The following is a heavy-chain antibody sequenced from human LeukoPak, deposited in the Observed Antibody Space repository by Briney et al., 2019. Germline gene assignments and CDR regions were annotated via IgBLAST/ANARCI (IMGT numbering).Heavy chain of an antibody. Sequence: SETLSLTCTVSGGSISSSSYYWGWIRQPPGKGLEWIGSIYYSGSTYYNPSLKSRVTISVDTSKNQFSLKLSSVTAADTAVYYCARGGPLWFGEAAFDYWGQGTLVTVSS. J-gene: IGHJ4*02. CDR2: IYYSGST. V-gene: IGHV4-39*07. D-gene: IGHD3-10*01. CDR1: GGSISSSSYY. CDR3: ARGGPLWFGEAAFDY.